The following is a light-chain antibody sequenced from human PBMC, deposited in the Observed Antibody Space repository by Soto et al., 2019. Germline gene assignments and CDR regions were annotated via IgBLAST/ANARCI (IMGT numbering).Light chain of an antibody. CDR1: QGISSA. J-gene: IGKJ1*01. CDR2: DAS. CDR3: QQYNSYST. V-gene: IGKV1-13*02. Sequence: IQMTQSPSSLSASVGDRVPITFRASQGISSALAWYQQKPGKAPKLLIYDASSLESGVPSRFSGSGSGTDFTLTISSLQPDDFATYYCQQYNSYSTFGQGIKVDIK.